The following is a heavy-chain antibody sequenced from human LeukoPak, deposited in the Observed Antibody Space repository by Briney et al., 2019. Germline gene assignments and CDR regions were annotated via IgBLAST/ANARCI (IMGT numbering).Heavy chain of an antibody. CDR1: GYTFTSNY. CDR2: ISPSGGST. J-gene: IGHJ5*02. Sequence: ASVKVSCKAFGYTFTSNYMHWVRQAPGQGPEWMGVISPSGGSTTYAQKFQGRVTLTRDMSTSTDYLELSSLRSEDTAVYYCARDNSARDEAWWFNPWGQGTLVTVSS. V-gene: IGHV1-46*01. D-gene: IGHD5-24*01. CDR3: ARDNSARDEAWWFNP.